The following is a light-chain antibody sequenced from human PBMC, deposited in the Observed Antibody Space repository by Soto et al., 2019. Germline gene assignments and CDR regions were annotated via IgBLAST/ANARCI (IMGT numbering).Light chain of an antibody. Sequence: EIVMTQSPATLSVSPGDRATLSCRASQSVSSNLAWYQQKPGQAPRLLIYRASTRATGIPARFSGSGTETEFTLTISSLQSEDFAVYYCQQYGSSITFGQGTRLEIK. J-gene: IGKJ5*01. V-gene: IGKV3-15*01. CDR2: RAS. CDR1: QSVSSN. CDR3: QQYGSSIT.